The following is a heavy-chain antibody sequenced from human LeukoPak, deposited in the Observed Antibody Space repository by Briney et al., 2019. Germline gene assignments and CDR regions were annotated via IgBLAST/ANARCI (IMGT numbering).Heavy chain of an antibody. D-gene: IGHD2-15*01. J-gene: IGHJ3*02. Sequence: PSETLSLTYCVSGLSNHCTYLRGLVRQSPGKGLEWIGSMYNSGSISYNPSLKSRVIISVDRSKNQFSLKVRSVTAADTAVYYCARTRSFTTGRSTHKNVVDIWGQGTTVIVSS. CDR1: GLSNHCTYL. CDR3: ARTRSFTTGRSTHKNVVDI. CDR2: MYNSGSI. V-gene: IGHV4-38-2*01.